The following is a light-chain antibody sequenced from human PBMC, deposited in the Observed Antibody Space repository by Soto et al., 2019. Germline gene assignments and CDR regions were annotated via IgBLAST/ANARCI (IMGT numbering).Light chain of an antibody. V-gene: IGLV2-14*01. CDR3: SSHTSSNTHVV. CDR1: SSDLGGYNY. J-gene: IGLJ2*01. Sequence: QSALTQPASVSGSPGQSITISCTGTSSDLGGYNYVSWYQQHPGKAPKLMIYEVSNRPSGVSNRFSGSKSGNTASLTISGLQAEDEADYYCSSHTSSNTHVVFGGGTQLTVL. CDR2: EVS.